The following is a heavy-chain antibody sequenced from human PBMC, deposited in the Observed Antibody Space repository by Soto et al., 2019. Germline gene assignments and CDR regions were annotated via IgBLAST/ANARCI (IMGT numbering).Heavy chain of an antibody. CDR1: GFTFNNYA. V-gene: IGHV3-23*01. Sequence: EVQLLESGGGLVQPGGSLRLSCAASGFTFNNYAMTWVRQAPGKGLEWVSAISGGGDTTSYADSVKGRFTVSRDGSKNTLYLQMSSLRPEAPPLYYCAKLRRASVSLTPTVEFWGPGTLVTVSS. D-gene: IGHD4-17*01. CDR3: AKLRRASVSLTPTVEF. CDR2: ISGGGDTT. J-gene: IGHJ4*02.